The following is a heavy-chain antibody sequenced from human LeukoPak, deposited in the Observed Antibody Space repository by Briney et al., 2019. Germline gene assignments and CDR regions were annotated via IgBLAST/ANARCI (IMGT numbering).Heavy chain of an antibody. V-gene: IGHV3-23*01. CDR2: IRGNADTT. CDR1: GFTFRNYG. J-gene: IGHJ4*02. CDR3: AKGHGDASGYYYFDS. D-gene: IGHD3-22*01. Sequence: GGSLRLSCAASGFTFRNYGIHWVRQAPGKGLEWVSAIRGNADTTYYADSVKGRFTIFRDNNKNMLYLQMNSLRVEDTAVYYCAKGHGDASGYYYFDSWGQGTLVTVSS.